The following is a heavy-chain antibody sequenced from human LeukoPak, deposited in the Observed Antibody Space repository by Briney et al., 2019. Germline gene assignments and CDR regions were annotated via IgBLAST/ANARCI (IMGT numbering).Heavy chain of an antibody. V-gene: IGHV1-46*01. CDR2: INPSGSDT. J-gene: IGHJ5*02. CDR3: ARDNSMGDTVWWFDP. D-gene: IGHD1-26*01. CDR1: GYTFTAHY. Sequence: ASVKVSCKATGYTFTAHYMHWVRQAPGQGLEWMGLINPSGSDTVYAQKFQGRLTMTRDMSTSTDYMELSSLRFDDTAVYYCARDNSMGDTVWWFDPWGQGTLVTVSS.